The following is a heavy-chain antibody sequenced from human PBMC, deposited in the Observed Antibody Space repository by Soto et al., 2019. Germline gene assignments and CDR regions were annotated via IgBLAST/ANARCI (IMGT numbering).Heavy chain of an antibody. CDR1: GFTFRSYG. CDR3: AREEDASMVTAGY. CDR2: IWYDGSNK. D-gene: IGHD5-18*01. J-gene: IGHJ4*02. V-gene: IGHV3-33*01. Sequence: PGGSLRLSCASSGFTFRSYGMHWVRQAPGKGLEWVAVIWYDGSNKYYADSVKGRFTISRDNSKNTLYLQMNSLRAEDTAVYYCAREEDASMVTAGYWGQGTLVTVSS.